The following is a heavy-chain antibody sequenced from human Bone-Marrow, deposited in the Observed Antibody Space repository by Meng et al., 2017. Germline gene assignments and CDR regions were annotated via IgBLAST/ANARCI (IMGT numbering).Heavy chain of an antibody. CDR3: AREASPEYYFDY. Sequence: QVQLQESGPGLVKPPQTLSLTCTVSGGSISSGGYYWSWIRQHPGKGLEWIGYIYYSGSTYYNPSLKSLVTISVDTSKNQFSLKLSSVTAADTAVYYCAREASPEYYFDYWGQGTLVTVSS. D-gene: IGHD1-14*01. J-gene: IGHJ4*02. V-gene: IGHV4-31*01. CDR1: GGSISSGGYY. CDR2: IYYSGST.